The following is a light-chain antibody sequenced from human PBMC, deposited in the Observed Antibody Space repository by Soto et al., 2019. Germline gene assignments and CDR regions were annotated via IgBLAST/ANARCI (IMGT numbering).Light chain of an antibody. CDR1: SSDVGGYNY. V-gene: IGLV2-14*01. J-gene: IGLJ1*01. CDR2: DVS. CDR3: SSYTSSSLYV. Sequence: QSALTQPASVSGSPGQSITISCTGTSSDVGGYNYVSWYQQNPGKAPKLMIFDVSTRPAGVSNRFSGSKSGNTTSLTISGLQAEDETDYNCSSYTSSSLYVFGTGTKLTVL.